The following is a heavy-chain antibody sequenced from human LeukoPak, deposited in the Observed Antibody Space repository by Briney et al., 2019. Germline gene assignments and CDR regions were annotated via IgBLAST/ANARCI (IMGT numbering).Heavy chain of an antibody. CDR1: GGSISSSSYY. Sequence: PSETLSLTCTVSGGSISSSSYYWGWIRQPPGKGLEWIGYIYYSGSTNYNPSLKSRVTISVDTSKNQFSLKLSSVTAADTAVYYCARDRLCSGGSCELNYWGQGTLVTVSS. J-gene: IGHJ4*02. CDR2: IYYSGST. V-gene: IGHV4-61*01. CDR3: ARDRLCSGGSCELNY. D-gene: IGHD2-15*01.